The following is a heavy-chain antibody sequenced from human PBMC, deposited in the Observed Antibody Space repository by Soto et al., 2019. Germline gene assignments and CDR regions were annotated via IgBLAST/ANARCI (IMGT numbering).Heavy chain of an antibody. CDR3: ARDRFDYYDTSGYWRFDP. J-gene: IGHJ5*02. V-gene: IGHV3-64D*06. D-gene: IGHD3-22*01. CDR2: ISSNWGSI. Sequence: PGGSLRLSCSASGFAFYGFAMHWVRQAPGKGLEYVAAISSNWGSIYYVDSVKGRFTISRDNSKSTLYLQMSSLRPEDTAVYYCARDRFDYYDTSGYWRFDPWGQGTLVXVS. CDR1: GFAFYGFA.